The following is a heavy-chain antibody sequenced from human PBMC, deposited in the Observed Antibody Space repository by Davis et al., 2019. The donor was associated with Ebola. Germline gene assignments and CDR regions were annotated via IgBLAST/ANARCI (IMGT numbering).Heavy chain of an antibody. J-gene: IGHJ6*02. D-gene: IGHD3-3*01. CDR1: GFTFDDYA. CDR3: ARDHYSRLRFLELYYYYYGMDV. V-gene: IGHV3-9*01. Sequence: SLKISCAASGFTFDDYAMHWVRQAPGKGLEWVSGISWNSGSIGYADSVKGRFTISRDNAKNSLYLQMNSLRAEDTAVYYCARDHYSRLRFLELYYYYYGMDVWGQGTTVTVSS. CDR2: ISWNSGSI.